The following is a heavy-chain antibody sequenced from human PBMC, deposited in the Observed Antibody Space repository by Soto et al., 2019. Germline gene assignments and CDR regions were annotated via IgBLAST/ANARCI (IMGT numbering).Heavy chain of an antibody. CDR3: ASPVRYSYGYYFYGMDV. D-gene: IGHD5-18*01. J-gene: IGHJ6*02. CDR2: INSDGSST. V-gene: IGHV3-74*01. CDR1: GFTFINLW. Sequence: EVQLVESGGGLVQPGGSLRLSCAASGFTFINLWMHWVRQAPWKGLVWVSRINSDGSSTNYADSVKGRFTISRDNAKNTLYLQMNSLRAEDTSVYYCASPVRYSYGYYFYGMDVWGQGTTVTVSS.